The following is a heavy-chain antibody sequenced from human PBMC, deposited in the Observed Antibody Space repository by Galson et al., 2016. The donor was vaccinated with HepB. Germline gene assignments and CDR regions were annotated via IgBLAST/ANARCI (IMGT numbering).Heavy chain of an antibody. D-gene: IGHD3-16*01. CDR1: GFAFRTYS. CDR3: ARDDYFRLGY. CDR2: ITSSSGTM. V-gene: IGHV3-48*02. J-gene: IGHJ4*02. Sequence: SLRLSCAASGFAFRTYSMNWVRQAPGKGLEWIAWITSSSGTMYYADSVKGRFTISRDNAKNSLYLEMNSLRDEDTAVYYCARDDYFRLGYWGQGTLVTVSS.